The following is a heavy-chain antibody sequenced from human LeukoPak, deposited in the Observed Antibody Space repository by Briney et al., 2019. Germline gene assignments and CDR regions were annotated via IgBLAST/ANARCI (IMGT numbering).Heavy chain of an antibody. J-gene: IGHJ6*03. Sequence: PSETLSLTCTVSGGSISSYYWSWIRQPPGEGLEWSGYIYYSGSTNYNPSLKSRFTISVDTSKNQFSLKLSSVTAADTAVYYCARVAGTWMGHDYYYYMDVWGKGTTVTVSS. CDR1: GGSISSYY. CDR2: IYYSGST. CDR3: ARVAGTWMGHDYYYYMDV. D-gene: IGHD5-12*01. V-gene: IGHV4-59*01.